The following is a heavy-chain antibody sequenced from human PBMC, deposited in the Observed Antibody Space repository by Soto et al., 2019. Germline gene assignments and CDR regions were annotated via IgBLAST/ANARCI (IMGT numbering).Heavy chain of an antibody. CDR3: AREDGIVGATSAFDY. J-gene: IGHJ4*02. CDR2: INGRSNYI. V-gene: IGHV3-21*01. D-gene: IGHD1-26*01. Sequence: TGGSLRLSCAASGFTFSTYSMNWVRQDQGKGLEWVSSINGRSNYIYYADSVKGRFTISRDNAKNSLYLQMNSLRAEDTAVYFCAREDGIVGATSAFDYWGLGTLVTVSS. CDR1: GFTFSTYS.